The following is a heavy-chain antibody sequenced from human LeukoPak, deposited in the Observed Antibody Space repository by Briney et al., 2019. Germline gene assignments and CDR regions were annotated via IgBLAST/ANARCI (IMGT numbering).Heavy chain of an antibody. CDR1: GFTLSTYG. D-gene: IGHD2-15*01. J-gene: IGHJ4*02. Sequence: GRSLRLSCAASGFTLSTYGMHWVRQAPGKGLEWVAVISSDGSNKFYADSVKGRFTISRDGSKNTLYLQMNSLRPDDTAVYFCAKPQVAANWYYFHYWGQGTLVTVSS. V-gene: IGHV3-30*18. CDR2: ISSDGSNK. CDR3: AKPQVAANWYYFHY.